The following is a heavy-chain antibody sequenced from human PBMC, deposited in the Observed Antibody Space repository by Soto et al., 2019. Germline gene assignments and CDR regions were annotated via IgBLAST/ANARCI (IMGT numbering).Heavy chain of an antibody. J-gene: IGHJ3*02. Sequence: SETLSLTCNSSGGPLSSFYYSWNRQAPGKGLEWIGYIYYTGSTNYNPSLKSRVTMSVDTSKNQFSLKLTSVTAADTAVYFCAVTRGGAHPHDIWGQGTMVTVSS. D-gene: IGHD2-21*02. CDR2: IYYTGST. CDR3: AVTRGGAHPHDI. V-gene: IGHV4-59*01. CDR1: GGPLSSFY.